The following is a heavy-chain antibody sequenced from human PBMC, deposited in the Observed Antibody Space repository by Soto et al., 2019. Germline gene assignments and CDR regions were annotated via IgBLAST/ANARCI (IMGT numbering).Heavy chain of an antibody. V-gene: IGHV4-59*01. CDR3: ARAPAVAGYYYYGMDV. CDR2: ISYMGTT. D-gene: IGHD6-19*01. J-gene: IGHJ6*02. CDR1: GGSINKYY. Sequence: PSETLSLTCSVSGGSINKYYWSWIRQPPGKGLEYIGYISYMGTTTYNPSLKSRVTISVDTSKNQFSLKLSSVTAADTAVYYCARAPAVAGYYYYGMDVWGQGTTVTVSS.